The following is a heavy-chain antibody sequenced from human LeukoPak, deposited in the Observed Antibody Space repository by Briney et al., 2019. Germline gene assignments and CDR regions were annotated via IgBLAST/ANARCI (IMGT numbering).Heavy chain of an antibody. CDR2: ISAYNGNT. V-gene: IGHV1-18*04. J-gene: IGHJ4*02. CDR1: GYTFTGYY. CDR3: ARDFGYYYDTGY. Sequence: GASVKVSYKASGYTFTGYYMHWVRQAPGQGLEWMGWISAYNGNTNYAQKLQGRVTMTTDTSTSTAYMELRSLRSDDTAVYYCARDFGYYYDTGYWGQGTLVTVSS. D-gene: IGHD3-22*01.